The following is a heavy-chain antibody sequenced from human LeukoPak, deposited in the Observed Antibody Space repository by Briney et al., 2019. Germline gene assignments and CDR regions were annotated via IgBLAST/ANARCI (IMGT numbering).Heavy chain of an antibody. CDR1: GGSISSYY. CDR3: ARDNWNYGSSMDV. J-gene: IGHJ6*02. V-gene: IGHV4-59*01. D-gene: IGHD1-7*01. Sequence: PSETLSLTCSVSGGSISSYYWSWIRQPPGKGLEWIGYIYYSGSTNYNPSLKSRVTISVDTSKNQFSLKLSSVTAADTAVYYCARDNWNYGSSMDVWGQGATVTVSS. CDR2: IYYSGST.